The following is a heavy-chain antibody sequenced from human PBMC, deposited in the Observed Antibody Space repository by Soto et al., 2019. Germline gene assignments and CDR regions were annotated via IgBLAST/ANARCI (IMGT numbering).Heavy chain of an antibody. Sequence: GASVKVSCKASGYTFTGYYMHWVRQAPGQGLEWMGWINPNSGGTNYAQKFQGWVTMTRDTSISTAYMELSRLRSDDTAVYYCAREDKLPGDGMDVWGQVTRVTVSS. J-gene: IGHJ6*02. V-gene: IGHV1-2*04. CDR3: AREDKLPGDGMDV. CDR1: GYTFTGYY. D-gene: IGHD3-10*01. CDR2: INPNSGGT.